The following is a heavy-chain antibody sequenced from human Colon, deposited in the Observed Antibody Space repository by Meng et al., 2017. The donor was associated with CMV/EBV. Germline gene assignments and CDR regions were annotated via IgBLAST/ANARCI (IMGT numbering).Heavy chain of an antibody. CDR3: ARDPAAFDL. Sequence: QVQLQQSGPGLVKPSXXXXLTCAISGDSVSTNSAAWNWIRQSPSGGLEWLGRTYYKSKWYNDYAESVKSRITINPDTSKNQFSLQLNSVTPEDTAVYYCARDPAAFDLWGQGILVTVSS. V-gene: IGHV6-1*01. CDR1: GDSVSTNSAA. J-gene: IGHJ4*02. CDR2: TYYKSKWYN. D-gene: IGHD6-25*01.